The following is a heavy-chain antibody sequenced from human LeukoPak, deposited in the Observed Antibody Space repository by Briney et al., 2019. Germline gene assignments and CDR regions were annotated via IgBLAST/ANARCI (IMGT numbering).Heavy chain of an antibody. D-gene: IGHD2-2*01. V-gene: IGHV1-2*02. CDR1: GYTFTGYY. J-gene: IGHJ6*03. Sequence: ASVKVSCKASGYTFTGYYMHWVRQAPGQGLEWMGWINPNSGGTNYAQKFQGRVTMTRDTSISTAYMELSRLRSDDTAVYYCATWGIVVVPGRKYYYYMDVWGKGTTVTISS. CDR2: INPNSGGT. CDR3: ATWGIVVVPGRKYYYYMDV.